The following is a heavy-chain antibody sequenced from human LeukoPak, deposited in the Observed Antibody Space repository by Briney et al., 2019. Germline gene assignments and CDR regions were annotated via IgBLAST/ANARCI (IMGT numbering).Heavy chain of an antibody. V-gene: IGHV4-34*01. J-gene: IGHJ4*02. CDR2: INHSGSA. CDR3: ARGQGTVTTH. CDR1: GGSFSGYY. D-gene: IGHD4-17*01. Sequence: SETLSLTCAVSGGSFSGYYWTWIRQPPGKGLEWIGEINHSGSANYNPSLKSRVTISLDTSKNQFSLRLSSVTAADTAVYYCARGQGTVTTHWGQGTLVTVSS.